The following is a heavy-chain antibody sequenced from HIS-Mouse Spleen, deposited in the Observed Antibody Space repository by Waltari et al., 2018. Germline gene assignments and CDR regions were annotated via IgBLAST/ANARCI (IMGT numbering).Heavy chain of an antibody. V-gene: IGHV4-39*07. CDR1: GGSISSSSYY. Sequence: QLQLQESGPGLVKPSETLSLTCTVSGGSISSSSYYWGWIRQAPGKGLEWIGSIYYSGRTYSNPSLKSRFTISVATSTNQFSLKLGSVTAADTAVYYCAREIPYSSSWYDWYFDLWGRGTLVTVSS. D-gene: IGHD6-13*01. CDR3: AREIPYSSSWYDWYFDL. CDR2: IYYSGRT. J-gene: IGHJ2*01.